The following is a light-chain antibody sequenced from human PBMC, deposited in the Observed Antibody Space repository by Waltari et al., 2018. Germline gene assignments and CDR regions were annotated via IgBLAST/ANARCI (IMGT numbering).Light chain of an antibody. V-gene: IGLV2-14*03. CDR1: SSDVGAYNY. J-gene: IGLJ3*02. CDR2: DVS. Sequence: QSALTQPASVSGSPGQSITISCTGTSSDVGAYNYVSWYQQHPGKGPKLMIYDVSDRPSGVSYRFSGSKPGNPASLTISGLQAEDEADYYCCSCTSSNTWVFGGGTKLTVL. CDR3: CSCTSSNTWV.